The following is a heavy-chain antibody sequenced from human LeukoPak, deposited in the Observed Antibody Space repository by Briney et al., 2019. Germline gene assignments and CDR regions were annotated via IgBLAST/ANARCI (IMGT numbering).Heavy chain of an antibody. Sequence: ASVKVSCKASGYTFTSYGISWVRQAPGQGLEWMGWMNPNSGNTGYAQKFQGRVTITRNTSISTAYMELSSLRSEDTAVYYCAREYSSSLYYYYYMDVWGKGTTVTVSS. V-gene: IGHV1-8*03. CDR2: MNPNSGNT. D-gene: IGHD6-6*01. J-gene: IGHJ6*03. CDR3: AREYSSSLYYYYYMDV. CDR1: GYTFTSYG.